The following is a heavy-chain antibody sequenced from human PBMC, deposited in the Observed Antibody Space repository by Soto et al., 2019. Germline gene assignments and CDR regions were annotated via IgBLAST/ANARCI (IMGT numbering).Heavy chain of an antibody. J-gene: IGHJ5*02. CDR1: GASLAGNY. D-gene: IGHD1-1*01. Sequence: SETLSLTCNVSGASLAGNYWSWIRQPPGKGLEWIGRIYATGSTDYNPTLKSRLTMSVAMSKKQFSLTLRSVTAEDTAMYYCVRDGTKNLRDWFDPWGQGILVTVSS. CDR2: IYATGST. V-gene: IGHV4-4*07. CDR3: VRDGTKNLRDWFDP.